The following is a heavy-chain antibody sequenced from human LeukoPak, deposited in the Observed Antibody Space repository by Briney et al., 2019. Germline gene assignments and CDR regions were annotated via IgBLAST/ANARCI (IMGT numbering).Heavy chain of an antibody. Sequence: GGSLRLSCAASGFTFSTYAMSWVRQAPGKGLKWVSLVSNSGGTTYYADSVEGRFTISRDNAKNTLYLQMNSLRAEDSAVYYCAKLISGSYYYYYGLDVWGQGTTVTVSS. CDR3: AKLISGSYYYYYGLDV. V-gene: IGHV3-23*01. D-gene: IGHD1-26*01. J-gene: IGHJ6*02. CDR2: VSNSGGTT. CDR1: GFTFSTYA.